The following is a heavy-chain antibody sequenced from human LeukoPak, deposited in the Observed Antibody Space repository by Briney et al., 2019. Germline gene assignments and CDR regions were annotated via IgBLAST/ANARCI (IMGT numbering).Heavy chain of an antibody. CDR2: IRGSGGST. V-gene: IGHV3-23*01. CDR3: AKTHQPEEFYDFLTGYFYMDV. J-gene: IGHJ6*03. D-gene: IGHD3-9*01. CDR1: GFIFRTYW. Sequence: GGSLRLSCAASGFIFRTYWMSWVRQAPGKGLEWVSAIRGSGGSTYYADSVKGRFTISRDNFKNTLYLQMNSLRAEDTAVYYCAKTHQPEEFYDFLTGYFYMDVWGKGTTVTVSS.